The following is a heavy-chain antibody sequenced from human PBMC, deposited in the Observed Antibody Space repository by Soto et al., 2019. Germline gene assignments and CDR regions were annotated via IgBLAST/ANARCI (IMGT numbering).Heavy chain of an antibody. CDR3: ATSGGSYGLSVGIDV. Sequence: GGSLRLSCAASGFTFSSYAMHWVREAPGKGLEWVAVISYDGTNKYYADSVKGRFTISRDSSKNTLLRQMNSLSPEDTALYCFATSGGSYGLSVGIDVWRQGTTVPVSS. CDR1: GFTFSSYA. D-gene: IGHD5-18*01. CDR2: ISYDGTNK. V-gene: IGHV3-30*04. J-gene: IGHJ6*02.